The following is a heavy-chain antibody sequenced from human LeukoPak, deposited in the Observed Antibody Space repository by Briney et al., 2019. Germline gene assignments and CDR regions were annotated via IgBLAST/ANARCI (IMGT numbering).Heavy chain of an antibody. D-gene: IGHD3-22*01. CDR1: GGSISSTNW. V-gene: IGHV4-4*02. CDR2: ISLSGLT. Sequence: PSETLSLTCGVSGGSISSTNWWSWVRQPPGQGLEWIGEISLSGLTNYNPSLKSRVTISVDRSKNQFSLKLSSVTAADTAVYYCARGSSGYYGYWGQGTLVTVSS. J-gene: IGHJ4*02. CDR3: ARGSSGYYGY.